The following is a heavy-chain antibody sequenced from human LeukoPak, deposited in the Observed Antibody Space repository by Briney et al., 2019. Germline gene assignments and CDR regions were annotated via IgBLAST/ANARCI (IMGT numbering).Heavy chain of an antibody. Sequence: GGSLRLSCAASGFTFSSYWMSWVRQAPGKGLEWVANIKQDGSEKYYVDSVKGRFTISRDNAKNSLYLQMNSLRAEDTAVYYCARDSGSSSPRALYFDYWGQGTLVTVSS. D-gene: IGHD6-13*01. CDR3: ARDSGSSSPRALYFDY. CDR2: IKQDGSEK. V-gene: IGHV3-7*01. J-gene: IGHJ4*02. CDR1: GFTFSSYW.